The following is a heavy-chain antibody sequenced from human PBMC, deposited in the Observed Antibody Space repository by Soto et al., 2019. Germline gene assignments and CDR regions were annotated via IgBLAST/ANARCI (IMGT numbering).Heavy chain of an antibody. CDR2: ISAYNGNT. V-gene: IGHV1-18*01. CDR1: GYTFTCYG. Sequence: GASVKVSCKASGYTFTCYGLSWVRHAPGQGLEWMGWISAYNGNTNYAQKLQGRVTMTTDTSTSTAYMELRSLRSDDTAVYYCASGEEFWSGSDYYGMDVWGQGTTVTVSS. D-gene: IGHD3-3*01. J-gene: IGHJ6*02. CDR3: ASGEEFWSGSDYYGMDV.